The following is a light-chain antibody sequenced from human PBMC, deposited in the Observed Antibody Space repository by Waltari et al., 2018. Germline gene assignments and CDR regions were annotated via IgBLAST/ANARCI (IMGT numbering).Light chain of an antibody. CDR3: QKYGSLPAT. J-gene: IGKJ1*01. CDR1: QSISWY. CDR2: DAS. V-gene: IGKV3-20*01. Sequence: RASQSISWYLGWYQQKRGQATRLINDDASCRASVIPRRFSGSGSRADFSLTISRLAPEVSAVYCCQKYGSLPATFGQGTKVEIK.